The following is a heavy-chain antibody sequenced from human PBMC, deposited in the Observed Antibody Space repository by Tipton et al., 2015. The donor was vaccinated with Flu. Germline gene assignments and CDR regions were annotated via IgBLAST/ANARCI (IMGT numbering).Heavy chain of an antibody. D-gene: IGHD6-19*01. CDR1: GGSISSSSYY. CDR2: IYYSGST. V-gene: IGHV4-39*07. CDR3: ASGAVAANYYYGMDV. Sequence: TLSLTCTVSGGSISSSSYYWGWIRQPPGKGLEWIGSIYYSGSTYYNPSLKSRVTISVDTSENQFSLKLSSVTAADTAVYYCASGAVAANYYYGMDVWGQGTTVTVS. J-gene: IGHJ6*02.